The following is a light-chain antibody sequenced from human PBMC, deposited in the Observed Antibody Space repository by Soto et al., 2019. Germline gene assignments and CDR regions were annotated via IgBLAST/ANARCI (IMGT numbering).Light chain of an antibody. CDR1: ESIRSW. V-gene: IGKV1-5*03. J-gene: IGKJ1*01. Sequence: DIQMTQFPSSLSASVGDRVTITCRASESIRSWLAWYQQKPGKAPKLLIYKASSLESGVPSRISGSGSGTEFTLTIGSLQPDDFATYYCQQYYTYPKTFGQGTKVDIQ. CDR3: QQYYTYPKT. CDR2: KAS.